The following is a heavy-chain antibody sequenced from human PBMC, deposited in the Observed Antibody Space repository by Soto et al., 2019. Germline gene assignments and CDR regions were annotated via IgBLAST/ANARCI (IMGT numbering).Heavy chain of an antibody. Sequence: QVHLQESGPQLVKPSQPLSLTCTVSGGPARDAFSYCTWIRQPPGKGPEWMGYLSYAGSTYYNPSHRNRATISVDVSTNPVSLRLSSVTSADTAVYYCARELEGGVFDIWGRGTLVTVSS. D-gene: IGHD2-8*02. J-gene: IGHJ3*02. CDR1: GGPARDAFSY. CDR3: ARELEGGVFDI. V-gene: IGHV4-30-4*01. CDR2: LSYAGST.